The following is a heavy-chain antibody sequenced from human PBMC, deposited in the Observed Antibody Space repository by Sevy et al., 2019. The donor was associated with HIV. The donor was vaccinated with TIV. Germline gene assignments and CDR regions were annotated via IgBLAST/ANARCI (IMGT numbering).Heavy chain of an antibody. J-gene: IGHJ4*01. V-gene: IGHV3-30-3*01. Sequence: GGSLRLSCAASGFAFSSHAMHWVRQAPGKGLEWVAVISYEGTETVYAASVEGRFTISRDNSKSMLSLQINSLRPEDTAVYYCARDGGYSIKWYPLYWGHGTLVTVSS. CDR1: GFAFSSHA. D-gene: IGHD6-13*01. CDR3: ARDGGYSIKWYPLY. CDR2: ISYEGTET.